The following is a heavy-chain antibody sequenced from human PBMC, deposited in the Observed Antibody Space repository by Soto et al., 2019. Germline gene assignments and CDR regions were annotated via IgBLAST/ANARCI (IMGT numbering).Heavy chain of an antibody. V-gene: IGHV1-2*02. CDR1: GYTFTSYG. CDR3: ARDNWNDVGY. J-gene: IGHJ4*02. CDR2: INPNSGGT. Sequence: ASVKVSCKASGYTFTSYGISWVRQAPGQGLEWMGWINPNSGGTNYAQKFQGRVTMTRDTSTSTAYMELSRLRSDDTAVYYCARDNWNDVGYWGQGTLVTVSS. D-gene: IGHD1-1*01.